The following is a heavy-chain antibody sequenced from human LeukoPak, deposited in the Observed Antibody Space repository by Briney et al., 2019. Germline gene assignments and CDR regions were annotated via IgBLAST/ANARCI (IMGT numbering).Heavy chain of an antibody. CDR2: IIPIFGTA. CDR3: ARDRYSSSWYRLDYYYYYGMDV. D-gene: IGHD6-13*01. J-gene: IGHJ6*02. V-gene: IGHV1-69*13. CDR1: GGTFSSYA. Sequence: ASVKVSCKASGGTFSSYAISWVRQAPGQGLEWMGGIIPIFGTANYAQKFQGRVTITADESTSTAYMELSSLRSEDTAVYYCARDRYSSSWYRLDYYYYYGMDVWGQGTTVTVSS.